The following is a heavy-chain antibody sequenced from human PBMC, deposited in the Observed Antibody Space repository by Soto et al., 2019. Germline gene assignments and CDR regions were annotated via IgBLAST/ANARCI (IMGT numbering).Heavy chain of an antibody. V-gene: IGHV4-34*01. Sequence: SETLSLTCAVYGGSFSGYYWSWIRQPPGKGLEWIGEINHSGSTNYNPSLKSRVTISVDTSKNQFSLKLSSLTAADTAVYYCARLGFAEKNNSSGWNGPSDIWGQGTMVTVSS. CDR1: GGSFSGYY. CDR3: ARLGFAEKNNSSGWNGPSDI. CDR2: INHSGST. J-gene: IGHJ3*02. D-gene: IGHD6-19*01.